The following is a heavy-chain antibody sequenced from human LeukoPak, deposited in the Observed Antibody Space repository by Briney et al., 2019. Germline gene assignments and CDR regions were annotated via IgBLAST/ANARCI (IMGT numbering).Heavy chain of an antibody. CDR3: AREKPEYYYYYMDV. V-gene: IGHV4-39*07. D-gene: IGHD1-14*01. J-gene: IGHJ6*03. CDR1: GGSISSSSYY. CDR2: IYYSVST. Sequence: TTSETLSLTCTVSGGSISSSSYYWGWIRQPPGKGLEWIGSIYYSVSTYYNPSLKSRVTISVDTSKNQFSLKLSSVAAADTAVYYCAREKPEYYYYYMDVWGKGTTVTVSS.